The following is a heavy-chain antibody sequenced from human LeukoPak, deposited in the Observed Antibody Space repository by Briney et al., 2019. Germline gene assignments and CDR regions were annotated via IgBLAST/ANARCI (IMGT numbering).Heavy chain of an antibody. V-gene: IGHV3-30*04. CDR3: AKDFKTQQLVPGY. J-gene: IGHJ4*02. D-gene: IGHD6-13*01. Sequence: GRSLRLSCAASGFTFSSYAMHWVRQAPGKGLEWVAVISYDGSNKYYADSVKGRFTISRDNSKNTLYLQMNSLRAEDTAAYYCAKDFKTQQLVPGYWGQGTLVTVSS. CDR2: ISYDGSNK. CDR1: GFTFSSYA.